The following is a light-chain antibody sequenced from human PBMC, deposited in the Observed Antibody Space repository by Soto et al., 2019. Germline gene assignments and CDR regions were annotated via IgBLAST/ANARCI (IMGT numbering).Light chain of an antibody. CDR1: QSISSY. CDR2: AAS. V-gene: IGKV1-39*01. J-gene: IGKJ1*01. Sequence: IQLTQSPSSVSAAVGDRVTITCQASQSISSYLNWYQQKPGKAPKLLIYAASSLQSGVPARFSGSGSGTDFTLTISSLQPEDFATYYCQQRETFGQGTKVDIK. CDR3: QQRET.